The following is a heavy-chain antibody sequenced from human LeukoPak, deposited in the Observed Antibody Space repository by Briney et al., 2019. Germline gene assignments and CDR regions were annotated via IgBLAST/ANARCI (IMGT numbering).Heavy chain of an antibody. J-gene: IGHJ2*01. CDR1: GCSFNSYA. CDR3: ARSQPLAYFVL. CDR2: IIPIFGTA. V-gene: IGHV1-69*06. Sequence: SEKVSCKASGCSFNSYAISWVRQAPGQGLEWMGGIIPIFGTANYAQKFQGRVTITADKSTNTAYMELSSLRSEDTAVYYCARSQPLAYFVLWGRGTMVTVSS.